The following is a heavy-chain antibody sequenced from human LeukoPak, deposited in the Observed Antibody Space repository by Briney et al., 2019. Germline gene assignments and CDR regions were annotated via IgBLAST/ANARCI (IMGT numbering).Heavy chain of an antibody. CDR1: GFSFSSYW. J-gene: IGHJ4*02. CDR2: INWNGGST. V-gene: IGHV3-20*04. D-gene: IGHD6-19*01. Sequence: PGGSLRLSCAASGFSFSSYWMHWVRQAPGKGLEWVSGINWNGGSTGYADSVKGRFTISRDNAKNSLYLQMNSLRAEDTALYYCARVRYSSGWYAPFDYWGQGTLVTVSS. CDR3: ARVRYSSGWYAPFDY.